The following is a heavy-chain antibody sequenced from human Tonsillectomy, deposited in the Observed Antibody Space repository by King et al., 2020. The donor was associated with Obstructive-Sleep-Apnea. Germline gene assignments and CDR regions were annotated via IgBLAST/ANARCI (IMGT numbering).Heavy chain of an antibody. CDR1: GGSISFYY. J-gene: IGHJ4*02. V-gene: IGHV4-59*01. Sequence: PLQESGPGLVKPSETLSLTCTVSGGSISFYYWSWIRQPPGKGLEWIGYVYHSGTTNYNPSLKSRVTISVDTSKSQVSLKLNSVTAADTAVYYCARFYGGNSLYFDYWGQGTLVSVSS. CDR3: ARFYGGNSLYFDY. CDR2: VYHSGTT. D-gene: IGHD4-23*01.